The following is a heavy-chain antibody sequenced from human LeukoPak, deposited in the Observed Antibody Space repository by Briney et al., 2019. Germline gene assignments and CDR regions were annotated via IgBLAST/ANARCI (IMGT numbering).Heavy chain of an antibody. Sequence: SETLSLTGTVSGGSISSYYWSWIRQPPGNGLEWVVYIYYNGSPNDNPSLERRVTISVDTSKNQFPLKLRSVTAAETAVYYCARHYYDSGGYYYYYYSYYMDVWGKGTTVTISS. CDR2: IYYNGSP. CDR1: GGSISSYY. J-gene: IGHJ6*03. D-gene: IGHD3-22*01. CDR3: ARHYYDSGGYYYYYYSYYMDV. V-gene: IGHV4-59*08.